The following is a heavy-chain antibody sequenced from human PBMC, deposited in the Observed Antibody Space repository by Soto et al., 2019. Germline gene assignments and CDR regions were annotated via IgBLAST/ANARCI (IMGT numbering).Heavy chain of an antibody. CDR1: GYTFTSYY. CDR2: INPSGGST. Sequence: ASVKVSCKASGYTFTSYYMHWVRQAPGQGLEWMGIINPSGGSTSYAQKFQGRVTMTRDTSTSTVYMELSSLRSEDTAVYYCARDEGRGEVVVAATEGDYYYYGMDVWGQGTTVTVS. D-gene: IGHD2-15*01. V-gene: IGHV1-46*01. J-gene: IGHJ6*02. CDR3: ARDEGRGEVVVAATEGDYYYYGMDV.